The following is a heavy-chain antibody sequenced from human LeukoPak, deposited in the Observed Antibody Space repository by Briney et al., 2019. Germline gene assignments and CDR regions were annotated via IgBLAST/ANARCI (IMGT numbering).Heavy chain of an antibody. CDR3: ATMRGRPYGIDV. CDR2: IYSGGTT. CDR1: GFTVSSNY. Sequence: GGSLRLSCAASGFTVSSNYMSWVRQAPGKGLEWVSVIYSGGTTYFADSVKGRFTISRDNSKNTLYLQMDSLGADDTAVYYCATMRGRPYGIDVWGQGTTVTVSS. V-gene: IGHV3-53*01. D-gene: IGHD3-16*01. J-gene: IGHJ6*02.